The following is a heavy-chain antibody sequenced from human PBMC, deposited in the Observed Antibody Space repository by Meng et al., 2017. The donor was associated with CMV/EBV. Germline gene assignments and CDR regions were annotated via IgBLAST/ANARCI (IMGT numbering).Heavy chain of an antibody. V-gene: IGHV1-18*01. CDR1: GYTFTSYG. J-gene: IGHJ4*02. CDR2: ISDYNGNT. Sequence: ASAKVSCKASGYTFTSYGISWVRQAPRQGLEWMGWISDYNGNTNYAQKLQGRVTMTTDTSTSTAYMELRSLRSDDTAVYYCARDRNCNYYEVSANLDYWGQGTLVTVSS. D-gene: IGHD1-7*01. CDR3: ARDRNCNYYEVSANLDY.